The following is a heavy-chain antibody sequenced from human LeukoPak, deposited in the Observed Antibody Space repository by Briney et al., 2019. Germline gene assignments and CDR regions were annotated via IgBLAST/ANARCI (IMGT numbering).Heavy chain of an antibody. V-gene: IGHV4-38-2*02. CDR3: ARESGGVMIIDY. D-gene: IGHD3-10*01. CDR1: NYSISTGYY. J-gene: IGHJ4*02. CDR2: IYRTGST. Sequence: SETLSLTCTVSNYSISTGYYWGWIRQSPGKGLEWIGSIYRTGSTYYNPSLKSRVTISVDTSKNQFSLKLSSVTAADTAVYYCARESGGVMIIDYWGQGTLVTVSS.